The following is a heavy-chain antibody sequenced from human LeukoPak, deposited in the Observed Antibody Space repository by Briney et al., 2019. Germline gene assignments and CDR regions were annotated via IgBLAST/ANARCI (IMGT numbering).Heavy chain of an antibody. CDR2: ISSSSSYI. Sequence: GGSLRLSCAASGFTFSSYSMNWVRQAPGKGLEWVSSISSSSSYIYYADSVKGRFTISRDNAKNSLYLQMNSLRADDTAVYYCARDIEVRSGWYEVNYYGMDVWGQGTTVTVSS. V-gene: IGHV3-21*04. D-gene: IGHD6-19*01. CDR3: ARDIEVRSGWYEVNYYGMDV. CDR1: GFTFSSYS. J-gene: IGHJ6*02.